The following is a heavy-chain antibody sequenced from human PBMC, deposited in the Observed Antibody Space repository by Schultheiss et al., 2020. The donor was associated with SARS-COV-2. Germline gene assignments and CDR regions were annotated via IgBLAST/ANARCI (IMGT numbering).Heavy chain of an antibody. J-gene: IGHJ6*02. CDR3: ARDLEYSGYYYYYGMDV. CDR1: GYTFTSYA. D-gene: IGHD5-12*01. Sequence: ASVKVSCKASGYTFTSYAMHWVRQAPGQGLEWMGIINPSGGSTSYAQKFQGRVTMTRDTSTSTVYMELSSLRSEDTAVYYCARDLEYSGYYYYYGMDVWGQGTTVTVSS. V-gene: IGHV1-46*01. CDR2: INPSGGST.